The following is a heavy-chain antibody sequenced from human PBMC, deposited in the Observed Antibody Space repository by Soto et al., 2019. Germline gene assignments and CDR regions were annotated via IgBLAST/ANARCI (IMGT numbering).Heavy chain of an antibody. CDR3: ARPHSAAFAWAAES. CDR1: GFSVSSNY. CDR2: VSDVERA. Sequence: EVRLVESGGGLIQPGGSLRLSCVVSGFSVSSNYMSWVRQAPGKGLEWVTVVSDVERANYADSVKGRFTVSRDMSKRTVFLQMNSLRAEDTAVYYCARPHSAAFAWAAESWGQGTLVIVSS. V-gene: IGHV3-53*01. J-gene: IGHJ5*02. D-gene: IGHD1-26*01.